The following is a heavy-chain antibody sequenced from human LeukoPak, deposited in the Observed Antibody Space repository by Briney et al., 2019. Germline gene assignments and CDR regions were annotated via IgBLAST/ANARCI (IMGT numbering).Heavy chain of an antibody. D-gene: IGHD2-15*01. Sequence: PGGSLRLSCAASGFTFSSYWMSWVRQAPGKGLEWVSSISSYSRFIYYADSLKGRFTISRDNAKNSLYLQMNSLRAEDTAVYYCARDDCSGGSCYKLDPWGQGTLVTVSS. CDR2: ISSYSRFI. CDR3: ARDDCSGGSCYKLDP. J-gene: IGHJ5*02. CDR1: GFTFSSYW. V-gene: IGHV3-21*01.